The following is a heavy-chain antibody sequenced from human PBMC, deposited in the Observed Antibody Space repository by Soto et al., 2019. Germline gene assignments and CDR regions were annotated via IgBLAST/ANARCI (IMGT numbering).Heavy chain of an antibody. V-gene: IGHV3-49*03. J-gene: IGHJ4*02. Sequence: EVQLVESGGGLVQPGRSLRLSCTASGFSFGDYHMSWLRRAPGKGLEWIGFIRSKGHGGTTTYAASVKGRLTISRDDSKNTAYLQMDSLKIEDTAIYYCTRVVVEATIIDHWGQGTLVTVSS. CDR2: IRSKGHGGTT. D-gene: IGHD3-22*01. CDR1: GFSFGDYH. CDR3: TRVVVEATIIDH.